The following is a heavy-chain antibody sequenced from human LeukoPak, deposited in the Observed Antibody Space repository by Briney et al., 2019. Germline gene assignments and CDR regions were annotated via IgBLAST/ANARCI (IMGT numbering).Heavy chain of an antibody. V-gene: IGHV1-18*01. D-gene: IGHD6-13*01. Sequence: ASVKVSCKASGYTFTSYGISWVRQAPGQGLEWMGWISAYNGNTNYAQKFQGRVTMTEDTSTDTAYMELSSLRSEDTAVYYCATGMGQQLSFGHYYGMDVWGQGTTVTVSS. CDR2: ISAYNGNT. CDR1: GYTFTSYG. CDR3: ATGMGQQLSFGHYYGMDV. J-gene: IGHJ6*02.